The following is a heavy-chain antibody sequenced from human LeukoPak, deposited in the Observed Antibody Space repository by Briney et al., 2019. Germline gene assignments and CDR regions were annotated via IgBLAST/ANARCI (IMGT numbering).Heavy chain of an antibody. D-gene: IGHD3-10*01. CDR1: GFSFSEHG. J-gene: IGHJ3*02. Sequence: PGGSLRLSCAASGFSFSEHGMHWVRQAPGKGPEWVTVTWYDGSNNHYADSVKGRFTISRDNSKNTVFLEMNSLGAEDTAVYHCARDRYFGSDGFDIWGPGTMVIVSP. V-gene: IGHV3-33*01. CDR3: ARDRYFGSDGFDI. CDR2: TWYDGSNN.